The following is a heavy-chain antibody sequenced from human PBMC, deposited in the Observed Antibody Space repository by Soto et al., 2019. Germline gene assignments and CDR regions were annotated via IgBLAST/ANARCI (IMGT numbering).Heavy chain of an antibody. CDR3: TTGPNLRPLAAFDI. CDR2: IKSKSDGETI. J-gene: IGHJ3*02. V-gene: IGHV3-15*01. Sequence: PGGPRRLSFAASGFTFTEAWMTWVPHGPGKGLEWVGRIKSKSDGETIDYAAPVKGRFTISRDDSKNTLYLQMNSLKTEDTAVYYCTTGPNLRPLAAFDIWGQGTVVTVS. CDR1: GFTFTEAW.